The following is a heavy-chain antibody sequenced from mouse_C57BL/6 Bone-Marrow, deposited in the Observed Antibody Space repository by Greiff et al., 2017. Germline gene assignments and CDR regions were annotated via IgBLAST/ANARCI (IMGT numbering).Heavy chain of an antibody. CDR3: TSQGSPRADY. CDR2: IDPETGGT. V-gene: IGHV1-15*01. CDR1: GYTFPDYE. D-gene: IGHD3-1*01. Sequence: VQLQQSGAELVRPGASVTLSCKASGYTFPDYEMHWVQQTPVHGLEWIGAIDPETGGTAYNQKFKGKAILTADKSSSTAYMELRSLTSEDSAVYYCTSQGSPRADYWGQGTTLTVSS. J-gene: IGHJ2*01.